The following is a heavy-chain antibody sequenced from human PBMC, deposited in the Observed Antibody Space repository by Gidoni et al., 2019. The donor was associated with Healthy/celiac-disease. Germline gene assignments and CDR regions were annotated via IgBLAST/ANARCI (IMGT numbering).Heavy chain of an antibody. CDR3: TRMSLLFAPFGRGRMDV. D-gene: IGHD2-15*01. CDR1: GFPFGDYA. CDR2: IRRKAYGGTT. V-gene: IGHV3-49*04. J-gene: IGHJ6*02. Sequence: EVQLVASGGGLVQPGRSLSLSCTASGFPFGDYAMSWVRQAQGKGLEWVGFIRRKAYGGTTEYAASVKGRFTISRDDSKSIAYLQMNSLKTEDTAVYYCTRMSLLFAPFGRGRMDVWGQGTTVTVSS.